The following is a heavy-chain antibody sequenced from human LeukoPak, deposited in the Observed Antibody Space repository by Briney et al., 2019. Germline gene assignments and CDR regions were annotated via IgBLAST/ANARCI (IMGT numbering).Heavy chain of an antibody. V-gene: IGHV4-39*07. J-gene: IGHJ4*02. Sequence: SETLSLTCTVSGGSISSSSYYWGWIRQPPGKGLEWIGSIYSSGSTYYNPSLKSRVTISVDMSKNQFSLKLSSVTAADTAVYYCVRDLYGDYTLFDYWGQGTLVTVSS. CDR2: IYSSGST. CDR3: VRDLYGDYTLFDY. D-gene: IGHD4-17*01. CDR1: GGSISSSSYY.